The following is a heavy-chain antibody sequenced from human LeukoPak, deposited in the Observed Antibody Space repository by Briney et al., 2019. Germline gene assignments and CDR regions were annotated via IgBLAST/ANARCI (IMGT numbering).Heavy chain of an antibody. V-gene: IGHV3-23*01. Sequence: GGSLRLSCAASGFTFSSYAMSWVRQAPGKGLEWVSAISGSGGSTYYADSMKGRFTISRDNSKNTLYLQMNSLRAEDTAVYYCAKDRGYYYGMDVWGQGTTVTVSS. J-gene: IGHJ6*02. CDR1: GFTFSSYA. CDR3: AKDRGYYYGMDV. CDR2: ISGSGGST.